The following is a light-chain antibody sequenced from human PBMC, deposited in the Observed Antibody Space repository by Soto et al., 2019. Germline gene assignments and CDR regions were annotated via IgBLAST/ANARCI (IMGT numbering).Light chain of an antibody. CDR3: QQYASSPLLT. J-gene: IGKJ4*01. CDR2: GTS. Sequence: EIVLTQSPGTLSLSPGETATLSCRASQTIGSTYLAWYQHKPGQAPRLLIFGTSSRATGIPGRFSGSGSGTDFTLTISRLEPEDFAVYYCQQYASSPLLTFGGGTRVEIK. CDR1: QTIGSTY. V-gene: IGKV3-20*01.